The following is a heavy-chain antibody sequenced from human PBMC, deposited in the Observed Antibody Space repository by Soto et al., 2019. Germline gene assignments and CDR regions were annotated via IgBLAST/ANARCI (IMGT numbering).Heavy chain of an antibody. CDR1: GYTFATCG. D-gene: IGHD3-10*01. CDR3: ARDAGFGQLSC. J-gene: IGHJ4*02. V-gene: IGHV1-18*01. Sequence: QVQLVQSGAEVKKPGASVKVAFKAYGYTFATCGLSWVRRAHGQGLEWMGWISAYNGNTNYAQKLQGRVTMTTDTSTSTAYMELRSLRSDDTAVYYCARDAGFGQLSCWGQGTLVTVSS. CDR2: ISAYNGNT.